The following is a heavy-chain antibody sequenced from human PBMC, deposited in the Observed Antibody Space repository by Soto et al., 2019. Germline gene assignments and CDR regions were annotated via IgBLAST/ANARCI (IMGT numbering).Heavy chain of an antibody. D-gene: IGHD6-13*01. J-gene: IGHJ6*03. V-gene: IGHV1-8*01. Sequence: QVQLVQSGAEVKKPGASVKVSCKASGYTYTSYDINWVRQATGQGLEWMGWMKPNSGNTGYAQKFQGRVTMTRNTSISTAYMELSSLRSEDTAVYYCARGPGSWYYYYMDVWGKGTTVTVSS. CDR1: GYTYTSYD. CDR2: MKPNSGNT. CDR3: ARGPGSWYYYYMDV.